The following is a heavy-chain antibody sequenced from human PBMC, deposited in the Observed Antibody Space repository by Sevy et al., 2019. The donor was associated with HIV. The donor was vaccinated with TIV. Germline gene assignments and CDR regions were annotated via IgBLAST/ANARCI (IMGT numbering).Heavy chain of an antibody. V-gene: IGHV3-23*01. CDR3: AKHIAYCGCDCYPPLYYFDY. J-gene: IGHJ4*02. Sequence: GGSLRLSCAASGFTFSNYGMSWVRQAPGKGLEWVSAISGSGYSTYYADSVKGRFTISRDKSKNTLYLQINSLRAGDTVVYYCAKHIAYCGCDCYPPLYYFDYWGQGTLVIVSS. D-gene: IGHD2-21*02. CDR1: GFTFSNYG. CDR2: ISGSGYST.